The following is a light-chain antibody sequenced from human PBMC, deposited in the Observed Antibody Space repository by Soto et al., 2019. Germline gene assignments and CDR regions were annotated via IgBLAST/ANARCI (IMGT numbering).Light chain of an antibody. J-gene: IGKJ1*01. CDR2: LGS. CDR3: MQALQTPPT. V-gene: IGKV2-28*01. Sequence: DIVMTQSPLSLPVTPGEPASISCRSSQSLLHSNGYNYLDWYLQKPGQSPQLLIYLGSNRASGVPDRFSGSRSGTDFTLKISRVEAEDVGVYYCMQALQTPPTFGQGTKV. CDR1: QSLLHSNGYNY.